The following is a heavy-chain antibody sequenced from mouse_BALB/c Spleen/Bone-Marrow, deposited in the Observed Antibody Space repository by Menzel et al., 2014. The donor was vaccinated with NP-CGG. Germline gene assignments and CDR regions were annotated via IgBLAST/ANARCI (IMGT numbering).Heavy chain of an antibody. J-gene: IGHJ2*01. CDR2: ILPGSDNT. V-gene: IGHV1-9*01. CDR1: GYTFSNYW. Sequence: QVHLQQPGGELMKPGASVKISCKATGYTFSNYWIQWVKQRPGHGPEWIGEILPGSDNTNYNEKFKGKATFTADTSSNTAYMQLSSLTSEDSAVYYCARGNPFDFWGLGTTLTVSS. CDR3: ARGNPFDF.